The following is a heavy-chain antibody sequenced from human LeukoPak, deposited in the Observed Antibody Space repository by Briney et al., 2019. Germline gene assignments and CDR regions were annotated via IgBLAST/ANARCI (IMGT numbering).Heavy chain of an antibody. CDR3: ATDQGQWLEGADYGMDV. Sequence: SVTVSCTASGGTFSSYAISWVRQAPGQGLEWMGGIIPIFGTANYAQKFQGRVTITADESTSTAYMELSSLRSEDTAVYYCATDQGQWLEGADYGMDVWGQGTTVTVSS. CDR1: GGTFSSYA. D-gene: IGHD6-19*01. CDR2: IIPIFGTA. J-gene: IGHJ6*02. V-gene: IGHV1-69*13.